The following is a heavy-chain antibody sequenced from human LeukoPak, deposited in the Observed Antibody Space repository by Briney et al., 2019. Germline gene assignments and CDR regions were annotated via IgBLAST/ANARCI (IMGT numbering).Heavy chain of an antibody. CDR3: AKLGFYSSGSHTLFDY. D-gene: IGHD3-22*01. CDR2: ISYDGRSN. CDR1: GFTFSTYP. V-gene: IGHV3-30*18. J-gene: IGHJ4*02. Sequence: GGSLRLYCAASGFTFSTYPMHWVRQGPGKGLEWLAIISYDGRSNHYGDSVKGRFTISRDNSKNTLHLQMNSLRAEDTAVYYCAKLGFYSSGSHTLFDYWGQGTQVTVSS.